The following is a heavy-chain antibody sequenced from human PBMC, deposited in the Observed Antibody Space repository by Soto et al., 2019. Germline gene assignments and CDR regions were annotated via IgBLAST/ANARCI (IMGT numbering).Heavy chain of an antibody. V-gene: IGHV3-23*01. CDR1: GFTFSSYA. CDR2: ISGSGGST. D-gene: IGHD6-19*01. Sequence: GGSLRLSCAASGFTFSSYAMSWVRQAPGKGLEWVSAISGSGGSTYYADSVKGRFTISRDNSKNTLYLQMNSLRAEDTAVYYCAKGSSPPQWLGTDYYYGMDVWGQGTTVTVSS. J-gene: IGHJ6*02. CDR3: AKGSSPPQWLGTDYYYGMDV.